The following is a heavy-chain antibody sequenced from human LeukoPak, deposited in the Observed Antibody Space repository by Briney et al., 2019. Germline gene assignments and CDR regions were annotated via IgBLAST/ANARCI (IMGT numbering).Heavy chain of an antibody. V-gene: IGHV3-9*01. Sequence: GSSLRLSCAASGFTFDDFAMHWVRQVPGKGLEWVSGIAWNGGRAAFADSVKGRFNISRDNDKNSLYLQMNSVRAEDTAFYYCAKDRGTVLRGGSWRMDVWGQGTTVTVSS. J-gene: IGHJ6*02. CDR3: AKDRGTVLRGGSWRMDV. CDR2: IAWNGGRA. CDR1: GFTFDDFA. D-gene: IGHD3-10*01.